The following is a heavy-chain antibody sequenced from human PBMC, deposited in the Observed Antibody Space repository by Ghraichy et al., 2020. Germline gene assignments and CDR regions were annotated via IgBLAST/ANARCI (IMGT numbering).Heavy chain of an antibody. CDR3: ARPHLPMVRGVSRRMYYYFDY. V-gene: IGHV1-46*01. J-gene: IGHJ4*02. D-gene: IGHD3-10*01. CDR1: GYTFTSYY. CDR2: INPSGGST. Sequence: ASVKVSCKASGYTFTSYYMHWVRQAPGQGLEWMGIINPSGGSTSYAQKFQGRVTMTRDTSTSTVYMELSSLRSEDTAVYYCARPHLPMVRGVSRRMYYYFDYWGQGTLVTVSS.